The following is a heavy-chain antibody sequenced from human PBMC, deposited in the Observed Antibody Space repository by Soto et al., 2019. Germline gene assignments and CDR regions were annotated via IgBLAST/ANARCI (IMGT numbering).Heavy chain of an antibody. CDR3: ARGYDFWSGYDY. CDR1: GGTFSSYA. CDR2: IIPIFGTA. D-gene: IGHD3-3*01. Sequence: YSVKVSCKASGGTFSSYAISWVRQAPGQGLEWMGGIIPIFGTANYAQKFQGRVTITADKSTSTAYMELSSLRSEDTAVYYCARGYDFWSGYDYWGQGTLVTVSS. J-gene: IGHJ4*02. V-gene: IGHV1-69*06.